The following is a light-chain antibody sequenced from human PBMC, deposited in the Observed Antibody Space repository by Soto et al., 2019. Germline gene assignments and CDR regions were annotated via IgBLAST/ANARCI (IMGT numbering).Light chain of an antibody. CDR3: QKNNRAPYT. J-gene: IGKJ2*01. CDR2: TAS. CDR1: EDISNF. Sequence: DIQMTQSPSYLSASVGDRVTITCRASEDISNFLAWYQQKPGKVPKLLIYTASTLQSGIPYRFSGSGSGTDITITISSLQSKDVSTYFCQKNNRAPYTFGQGTKLEIK. V-gene: IGKV1-27*01.